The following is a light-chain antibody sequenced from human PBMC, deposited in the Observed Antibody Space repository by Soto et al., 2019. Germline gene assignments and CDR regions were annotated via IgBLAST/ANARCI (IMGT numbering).Light chain of an antibody. CDR3: MQGTPRLPIT. J-gene: IGKJ5*01. CDR2: KVS. V-gene: IGKV2-30*01. Sequence: DVVVSKYPVYLPVTLGQAASISCRSCQSLVYSDASTYLSWFQQRPGQSPRRLIYKVSNRDAGVTDRFSGSGSGTDFTLKISRVEAADVGVYYCMQGTPRLPITFGQGTRLEIK. CDR1: QSLVYSDASTY.